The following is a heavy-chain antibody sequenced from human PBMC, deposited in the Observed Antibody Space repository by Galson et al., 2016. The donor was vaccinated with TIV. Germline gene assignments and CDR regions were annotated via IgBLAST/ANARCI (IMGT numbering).Heavy chain of an antibody. J-gene: IGHJ2*01. D-gene: IGHD3-16*01. Sequence: SLRLSCAASGFTFYAYGMHWVRQAPGKGLEWLSVIWHDGENKYYADSVKGRFTISRDNSKNTMYLKMNSLRVEDTAVYYCAKDRDVGDPGGYLDLWGRGTLVSVSS. V-gene: IGHV3-33*06. CDR2: IWHDGENK. CDR3: AKDRDVGDPGGYLDL. CDR1: GFTFYAYG.